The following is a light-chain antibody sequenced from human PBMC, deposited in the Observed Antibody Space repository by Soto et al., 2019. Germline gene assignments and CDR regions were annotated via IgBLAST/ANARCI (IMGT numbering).Light chain of an antibody. V-gene: IGKV3-11*01. CDR1: QSVGSS. Sequence: EIVLTQSPATLSLSPGERATLSCWASQSVGSSLAWYQQKPCQAPRLLIYAASNRAAGIPARFRASGSGTDFILPISGLEPDDFALSYCQQRISWPLTFGGGTTVEIK. J-gene: IGKJ4*01. CDR3: QQRISWPLT. CDR2: AAS.